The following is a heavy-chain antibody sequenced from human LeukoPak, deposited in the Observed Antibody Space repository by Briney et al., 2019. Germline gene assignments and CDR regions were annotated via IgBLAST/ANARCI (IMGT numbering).Heavy chain of an antibody. CDR3: ARGGTNYYYMDV. D-gene: IGHD3-10*01. CDR1: GFTFNSYA. J-gene: IGHJ6*03. V-gene: IGHV3-23*01. CDR2: ISGSSDRT. Sequence: HPGGSQRLSCAASGFTFNSYAMSWVRQAPGKGLEWVSAISGSSDRTFYADSVKGRLTISRDNSKNTLYLQLNTVRAEDAALYYCARGGTNYYYMDVWGNGTTVTVSS.